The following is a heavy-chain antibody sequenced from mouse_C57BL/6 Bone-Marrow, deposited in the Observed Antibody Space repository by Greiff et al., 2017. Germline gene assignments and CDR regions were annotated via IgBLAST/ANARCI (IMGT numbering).Heavy chain of an antibody. V-gene: IGHV5-17*01. J-gene: IGHJ3*01. CDR2: ISSGSSTI. CDR1: GFTFSDYG. D-gene: IGHD1-1*01. Sequence: EVQRVESGGGLVKPGGSLTLSCAASGFTFSDYGMHWVRQAPEKGLEWVAYISSGSSTIYYADTVKGRFTISRDNARNTLFLQMNSLRSEDTAMYYCARERYGRSGFAYWGQGTLVTVSA. CDR3: ARERYGRSGFAY.